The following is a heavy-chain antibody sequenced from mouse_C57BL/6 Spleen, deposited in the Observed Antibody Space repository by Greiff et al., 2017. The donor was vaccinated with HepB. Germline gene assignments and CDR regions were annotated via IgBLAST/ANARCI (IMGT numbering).Heavy chain of an antibody. V-gene: IGHV1-82*01. D-gene: IGHD1-1*01. CDR1: GYAFSSSW. Sequence: QVQLQQSGPELVKPGASVKISCKASGYAFSSSWMNWVKQRPGKGLEWIGRIYPGDGDTNYNGKFKGKATLTADKSSSTAYMQLSSLTSEDSAVYFCARRDITTVLDVWGTGTTVTVSS. CDR2: IYPGDGDT. CDR3: ARRDITTVLDV. J-gene: IGHJ1*03.